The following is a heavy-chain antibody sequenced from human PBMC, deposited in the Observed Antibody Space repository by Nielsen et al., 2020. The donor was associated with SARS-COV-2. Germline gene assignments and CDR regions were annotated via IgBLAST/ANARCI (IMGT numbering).Heavy chain of an antibody. CDR1: GISFSYYG. V-gene: IGHV3-30*18. CDR2: VSFNGNND. J-gene: IGHJ6*02. D-gene: IGHD6-13*01. Sequence: GESLKISCAASGISFSYYGMHWVRQAPGKGLEWVAAVSFNGNNDFYADSVKGRFTISRDNSKNTLYLQMKSLRVEDTAVYYCAKERQQRSYYYYHGTDVWGQGTTVIVSS. CDR3: AKERQQRSYYYYHGTDV.